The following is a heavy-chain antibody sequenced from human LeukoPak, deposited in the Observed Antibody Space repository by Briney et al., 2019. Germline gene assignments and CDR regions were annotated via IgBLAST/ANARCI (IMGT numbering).Heavy chain of an antibody. CDR3: ARHREGYSSNWSWFDP. Sequence: GESLKISSKGSGYSFNNYWIAWVRQVPGKGLEWMGIIYLGDSDTRYSPSFQGQVTISADKSINTAYVQWSSLKASDTAMYYCARHREGYSSNWSWFDPWGQGTLVTVSS. CDR2: IYLGDSDT. CDR1: GYSFNNYW. J-gene: IGHJ5*02. D-gene: IGHD6-13*01. V-gene: IGHV5-51*01.